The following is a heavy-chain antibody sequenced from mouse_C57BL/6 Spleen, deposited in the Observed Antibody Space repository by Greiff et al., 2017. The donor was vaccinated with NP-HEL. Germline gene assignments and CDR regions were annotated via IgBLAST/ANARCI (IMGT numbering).Heavy chain of an antibody. Sequence: EVKLVESGGDLVKPGGSLKLSCAASGFTFSSYGMSWVRQTPDKRLEWVATISSGGSYTYYPDSVKGRFTISRDNAKNTLYLQMSSLKSEDTAMYYCARRGTTVVEEYYFDYWGQGTTLTVSS. V-gene: IGHV5-6*02. CDR3: ARRGTTVVEEYYFDY. CDR2: ISSGGSYT. D-gene: IGHD1-1*01. CDR1: GFTFSSYG. J-gene: IGHJ2*01.